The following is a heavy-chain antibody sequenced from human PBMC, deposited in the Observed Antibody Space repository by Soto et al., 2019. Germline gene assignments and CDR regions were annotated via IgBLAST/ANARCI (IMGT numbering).Heavy chain of an antibody. Sequence: PSETLSLTCTVSVYSISSGYYWSCIRPPPGKGPEWIASIYHGGTTFYNPSLKSRITISVDTSNNQFSLKLTSVTAADTAVYYCARVHVMVVAGSTFDYWGHGTLVTVSS. CDR2: IYHGGTT. CDR1: VYSISSGYY. D-gene: IGHD6-19*01. J-gene: IGHJ4*01. V-gene: IGHV4-38-2*02. CDR3: ARVHVMVVAGSTFDY.